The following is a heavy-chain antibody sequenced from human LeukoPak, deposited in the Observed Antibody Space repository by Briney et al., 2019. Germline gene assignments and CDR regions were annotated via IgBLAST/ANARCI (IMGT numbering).Heavy chain of an antibody. V-gene: IGHV3-21*01. CDR2: ISTSSSYI. CDR1: GLTFSSYS. J-gene: IGHJ3*02. CDR3: ARGAVVVAATDDAFEI. Sequence: PGGSLRLSCAASGLTFSSYSMNWVRQAPGKGLEWVSSISTSSSYIYYEDSVKGRFTISRDNAKNSLYLQMNSLRAEDTALYYCARGAVVVAATDDAFEIWGQGTMVTVSS. D-gene: IGHD2-15*01.